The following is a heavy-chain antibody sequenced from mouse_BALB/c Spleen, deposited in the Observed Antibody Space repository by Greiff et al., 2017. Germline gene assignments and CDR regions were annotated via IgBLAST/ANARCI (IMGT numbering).Heavy chain of an antibody. J-gene: IGHJ4*01. Sequence: EVKLQESGGGLVQPGGSRKLSCAASGFTFSDYGMAWVRQAPGKGPEWVAFISNLAYSIYYADTVTGRFTISRENAKNTLYLEMSSLRSEDTAMYYCAREYGSSYYAMDYWGQGTSVTVSS. CDR3: AREYGSSYYAMDY. CDR1: GFTFSDYG. D-gene: IGHD1-1*01. V-gene: IGHV5-15*02. CDR2: ISNLAYSI.